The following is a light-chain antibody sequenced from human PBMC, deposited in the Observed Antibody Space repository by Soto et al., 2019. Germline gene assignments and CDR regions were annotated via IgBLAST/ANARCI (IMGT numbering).Light chain of an antibody. Sequence: GRTKPASVSGSPGQAITISCNETSSYVGAYDYVSWYQQHPDKAPKLMIYEVSNLPSGVSNRFSGSKSVNMATLTISCLQSEDEADYYFSSYTSSSSRVFGTGTKFTVL. CDR3: SSYTSSSSRV. J-gene: IGLJ1*01. CDR1: SSYVGAYDY. V-gene: IGLV2-14*03. CDR2: EVS.